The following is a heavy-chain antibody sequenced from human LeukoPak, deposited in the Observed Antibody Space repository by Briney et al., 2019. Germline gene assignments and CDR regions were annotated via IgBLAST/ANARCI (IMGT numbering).Heavy chain of an antibody. Sequence: PGGSLRLSCAASGFTLSSSWMSWVRQAPGKGLEWVANIKQDGSEKYYVDSVKGRFTISRDNAKNSLYLQMNSLRAEDTAVYYCARVGYSGYDFDYWGQGTLVTVSS. CDR1: GFTLSSSW. CDR3: ARVGYSGYDFDY. V-gene: IGHV3-7*01. CDR2: IKQDGSEK. J-gene: IGHJ4*02. D-gene: IGHD5-12*01.